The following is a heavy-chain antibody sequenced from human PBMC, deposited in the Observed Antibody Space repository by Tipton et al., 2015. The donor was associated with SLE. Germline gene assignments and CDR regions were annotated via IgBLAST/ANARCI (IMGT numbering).Heavy chain of an antibody. Sequence: TLSLTCTVSGGSISSGSYYWSWIRQPAGKGLEWIGRIYTSGSTNFNPSLKSRVTISIDTSKNQFSLKLSSVTAADTAVYYCARGIGSSWRHYWGQGTLVTVSS. D-gene: IGHD6-13*01. CDR1: GGSISSGSYY. J-gene: IGHJ4*02. CDR2: IYTSGST. V-gene: IGHV4-61*02. CDR3: ARGIGSSWRHY.